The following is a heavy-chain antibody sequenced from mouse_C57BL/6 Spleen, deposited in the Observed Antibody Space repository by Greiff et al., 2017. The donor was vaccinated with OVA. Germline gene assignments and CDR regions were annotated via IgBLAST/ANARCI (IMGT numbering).Heavy chain of an antibody. J-gene: IGHJ4*01. D-gene: IGHD1-1*01. Sequence: VQVVESGPGLVAPSQSLSITCTVSGFSLTSYGVDWVRQSPGKGLEWLGVIWGVGSPNYTSALKSRLSISKDNSKSQVFLKMNSLQTDDTAMYYCARNYGSSSLAMDYWGQGTSVTVSS. V-gene: IGHV2-6*01. CDR3: ARNYGSSSLAMDY. CDR1: GFSLTSYG. CDR2: IWGVGSP.